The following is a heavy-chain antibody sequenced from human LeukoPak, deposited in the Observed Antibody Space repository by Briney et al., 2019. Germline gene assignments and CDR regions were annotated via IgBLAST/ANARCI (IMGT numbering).Heavy chain of an antibody. J-gene: IGHJ4*02. CDR1: GFTLSNYA. Sequence: GGSLRLSCGASGFTLSNYALNWVRQAPGKGLEWVSAISGSGGTTYYADSVQGRFTISRDNSKNTLYLQMNSLRAEDTAVYYCAGDRYSSGWYGYWGQGTLVTVSS. V-gene: IGHV3-23*01. D-gene: IGHD6-19*01. CDR2: ISGSGGTT. CDR3: AGDRYSSGWYGY.